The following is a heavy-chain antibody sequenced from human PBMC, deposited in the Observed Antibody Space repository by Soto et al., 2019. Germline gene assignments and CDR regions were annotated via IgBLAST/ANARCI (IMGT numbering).Heavy chain of an antibody. Sequence: QITLEESGPTRVEPTQTLTLTCTFSSFSLSSNRVGVGWIRQPPGRGLEWLAVIYWDDDRRYSPSLKSRLSITKGTSKNQVVLTMTNMDPVDAATYYCAHLMITFGGVSEDDAFDIWGQGTRVTVSS. D-gene: IGHD3-16*01. J-gene: IGHJ3*02. V-gene: IGHV2-5*02. CDR2: IYWDDDR. CDR3: AHLMITFGGVSEDDAFDI. CDR1: SFSLSSNRVG.